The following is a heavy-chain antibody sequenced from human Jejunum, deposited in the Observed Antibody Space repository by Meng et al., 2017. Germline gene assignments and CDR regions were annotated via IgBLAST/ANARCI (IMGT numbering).Heavy chain of an antibody. CDR2: IIYSGSS. CDR1: VLSICRSGAY. V-gene: IGHV4-31*02. D-gene: IGHD1-1*01. J-gene: IGHJ5*02. Sequence: TLTLTAMFSVLSICRSGAYCACVRQHPRKVLEWIGYIIYSGSSPHNPSLMSRLTISFNTIYNKSFLPQRTVTAADKAVLYYSANGQQLVRYCLDHWGQGTLVTVSS. CDR3: ANGQQLVRYCLDH.